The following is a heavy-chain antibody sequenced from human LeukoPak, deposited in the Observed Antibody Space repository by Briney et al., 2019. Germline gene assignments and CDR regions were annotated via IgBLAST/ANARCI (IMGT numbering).Heavy chain of an antibody. CDR2: ISDSGGST. V-gene: IGHV3-23*01. D-gene: IGHD5-18*01. J-gene: IGHJ4*02. Sequence: GVSLRLSCAASGFTFSSYAMSWVRQAPAKGLEWVSAISDSGGSTCYADSVRGRFTISRDNSKNTLYLQMNSLRAEDTAVYYCAKGPPKGTAFDYWGQGTLVTVSS. CDR3: AKGPPKGTAFDY. CDR1: GFTFSSYA.